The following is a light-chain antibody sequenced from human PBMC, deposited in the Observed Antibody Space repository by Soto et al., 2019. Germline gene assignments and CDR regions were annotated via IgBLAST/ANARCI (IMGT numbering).Light chain of an antibody. CDR3: QQYVSSSWT. CDR2: GAS. J-gene: IGKJ1*01. CDR1: QSVSSSY. V-gene: IGKV3-20*01. Sequence: EIVLTQSPGTLSLSPGERATLSCRASQSVSSSYLAWYQQKPGQAPRLLIYGASSRATGIPDRFSGTGSGTDFTLTISRLGPEDFAVYYCQQYVSSSWTFGQGTKVEIK.